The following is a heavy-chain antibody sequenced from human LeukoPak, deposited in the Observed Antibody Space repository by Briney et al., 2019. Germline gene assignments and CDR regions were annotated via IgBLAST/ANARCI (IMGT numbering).Heavy chain of an antibody. D-gene: IGHD1-26*01. Sequence: GGSLRLSCAASGFTFSTYSMNWVRQAPGKGLEWVSHISSSGSPIYYADSVKGRFTISRDNAKKTLYLEMNSLRAEDTALYYCARRSGTYEDPPDCWGQGTLVTVSA. CDR2: ISSSGSPI. CDR1: GFTFSTYS. V-gene: IGHV3-48*04. J-gene: IGHJ4*02. CDR3: ARRSGTYEDPPDC.